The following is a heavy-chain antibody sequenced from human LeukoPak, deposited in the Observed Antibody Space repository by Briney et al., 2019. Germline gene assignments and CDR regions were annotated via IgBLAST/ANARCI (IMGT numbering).Heavy chain of an antibody. CDR2: ISYDGSNK. D-gene: IGHD3-22*01. Sequence: PGRSLRLSCAASGFTFSSYAMHWVRQAPGKGLEWVAVISYDGSNKYYADSVKGRFTISRDNSKNTLYLQMNGLRAEDTAVYYCARDYPTSNYYDSSGYMYWGQGTLVTVSS. CDR1: GFTFSSYA. V-gene: IGHV3-30-3*01. CDR3: ARDYPTSNYYDSSGYMY. J-gene: IGHJ4*02.